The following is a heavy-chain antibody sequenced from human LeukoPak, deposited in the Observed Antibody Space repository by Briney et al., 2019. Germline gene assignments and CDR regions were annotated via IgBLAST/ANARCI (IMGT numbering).Heavy chain of an antibody. Sequence: ASVKVSCKASGYTFTGYYMHWVRQAPGQGLEWMGWINPNSGGTNYAQKFQGRVTMTRDTSISTAYMELSRLRSDDTAVYYCARDRRYSSRKNWFDPWGQGTLVTVSS. CDR2: INPNSGGT. J-gene: IGHJ5*02. D-gene: IGHD6-13*01. CDR3: ARDRRYSSRKNWFDP. V-gene: IGHV1-2*02. CDR1: GYTFTGYY.